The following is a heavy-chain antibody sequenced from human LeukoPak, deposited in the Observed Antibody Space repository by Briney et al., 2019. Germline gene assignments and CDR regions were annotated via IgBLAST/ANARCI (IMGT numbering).Heavy chain of an antibody. V-gene: IGHV4-34*01. CDR1: GGSFSGYY. D-gene: IGHD5-12*01. CDR3: ARAASGYDRYYYYMDV. CDR2: INHSGST. Sequence: PSETLSLTCAVYGGSFSGYYWSWIRQPPGKGLEWIGEINHSGSTNYNPSLKSRVTISVDTSKNQFSLKLSSVTAADTAVYYCARAASGYDRYYYYMDVWGKGTTVTVSS. J-gene: IGHJ6*03.